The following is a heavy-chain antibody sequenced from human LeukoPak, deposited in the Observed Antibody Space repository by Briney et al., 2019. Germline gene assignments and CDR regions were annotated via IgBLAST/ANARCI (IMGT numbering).Heavy chain of an antibody. Sequence: ASVKVSCKASGYTFTGYYMHWVRHAPGQGLEWLVWLNPNSGGTNYAQKFQGRITMTRDTSISTAYMELSRLRSDDTAVYYCARAVDYGDYKFFDNWGQGTLVTVSS. V-gene: IGHV1-2*02. CDR3: ARAVDYGDYKFFDN. CDR1: GYTFTGYY. D-gene: IGHD4-17*01. CDR2: LNPNSGGT. J-gene: IGHJ4*02.